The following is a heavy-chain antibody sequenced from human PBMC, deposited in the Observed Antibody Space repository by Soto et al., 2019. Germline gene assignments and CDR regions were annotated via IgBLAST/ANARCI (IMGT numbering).Heavy chain of an antibody. CDR3: AKFHGSGTYYNFPDY. V-gene: IGHV3-23*01. J-gene: IGHJ4*02. CDR1: GFTFSTYA. D-gene: IGHD3-10*01. CDR2: ISDSGGST. Sequence: GGSLRLSCAASGFTFSTYAVSWVRQAPGKGLEWVSTISDSGGSTYSAASVKGRFTISRDNSKNTLFLLMNSLSAEDTALYYCAKFHGSGTYYNFPDYWGQGTLVTVSS.